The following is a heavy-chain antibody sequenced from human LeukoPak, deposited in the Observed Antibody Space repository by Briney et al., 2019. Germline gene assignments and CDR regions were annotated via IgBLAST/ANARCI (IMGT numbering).Heavy chain of an antibody. V-gene: IGHV3-23*01. CDR2: ISGSGGST. D-gene: IGHD3-10*01. Sequence: GGSLRLSCAASGFTFSSYAMSWVRQAPGKGLEWVSAISGSGGSTYYADSGKGRFTISRDNSKNTLYLQMNSLRAEDTAVYYCAKGDMVRTPYYYYYGMDVWGQGTTVTVSS. CDR1: GFTFSSYA. CDR3: AKGDMVRTPYYYYYGMDV. J-gene: IGHJ6*02.